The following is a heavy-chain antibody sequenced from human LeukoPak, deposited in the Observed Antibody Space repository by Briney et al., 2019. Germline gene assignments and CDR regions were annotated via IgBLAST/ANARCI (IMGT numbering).Heavy chain of an antibody. CDR1: GGSISSYY. CDR3: ARADYGDYVRNNWFDP. V-gene: IGHV4-59*01. Sequence: SETLSVTCTVSGGSISSYYWSWIRQPPGKGLEWIGYIYYSGSTNYNPSLKSRVTISVDTSKNQFSLKLSSVTAADTAVYYCARADYGDYVRNNWFDPWGQGTLVTVSS. D-gene: IGHD4-17*01. J-gene: IGHJ5*02. CDR2: IYYSGST.